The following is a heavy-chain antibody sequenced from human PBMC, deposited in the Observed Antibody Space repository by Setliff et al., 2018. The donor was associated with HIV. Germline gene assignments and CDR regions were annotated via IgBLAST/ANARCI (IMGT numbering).Heavy chain of an antibody. CDR3: ARHGYCSGTSCSEYYYYYGMDV. V-gene: IGHV5-51*01. Sequence: GESLKISCKGSGFSIPTYWIGWVRQMPGKGLEWMGIIYPGDSDTRYSPSFQGQVIISADKSISTAYLQWSSLKASDTAMYYCARHGYCSGTSCSEYYYYYGMDVWGQGTTVTVSS. CDR1: GFSIPTYW. J-gene: IGHJ6*02. CDR2: IYPGDSDT. D-gene: IGHD2-2*03.